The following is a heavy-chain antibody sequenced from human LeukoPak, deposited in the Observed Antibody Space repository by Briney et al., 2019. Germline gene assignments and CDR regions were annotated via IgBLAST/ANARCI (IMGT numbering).Heavy chain of an antibody. V-gene: IGHV3-21*01. Sequence: GGSLRLSCAASGFTFSSYSMNWVRQAPGKGLEWVSSTSSSSSYIYYADSVKGRFTISRDNAKNSLYLQMNSLRAEDTAVYYCAREPTVTTGPNFDYWGQGTLVTVSS. D-gene: IGHD4-17*01. CDR1: GFTFSSYS. CDR3: AREPTVTTGPNFDY. J-gene: IGHJ4*02. CDR2: TSSSSSYI.